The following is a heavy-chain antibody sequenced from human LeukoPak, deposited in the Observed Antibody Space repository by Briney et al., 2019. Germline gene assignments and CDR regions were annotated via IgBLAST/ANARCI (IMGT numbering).Heavy chain of an antibody. CDR2: IYYSGST. J-gene: IGHJ6*02. D-gene: IGHD2-15*01. CDR3: ARGAMVAATRSYYYGMDV. CDR1: DASISSGDYY. Sequence: SQTLSLTCTVSDASISSGDYYWSWIRQPPGKGLEGIAYIYYSGSTYYNPSLKSRVTISVDTSKNQFSLKLSSVTAADTAVYFCARGAMVAATRSYYYGMDVWGQGTTVTVSS. V-gene: IGHV4-30-4*01.